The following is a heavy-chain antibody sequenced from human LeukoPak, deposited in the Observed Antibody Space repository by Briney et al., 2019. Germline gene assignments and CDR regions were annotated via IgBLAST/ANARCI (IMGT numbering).Heavy chain of an antibody. Sequence: SQTLSLTCTVSGGSISSGGYYWSWIRQHPGKGLEWIGYIYYSGSTYYNPSLKNRVTISVDTSKNQFSLKLSSVTAADTAVYYCAREAGVVVTGYFDLWGRGTLVTASS. V-gene: IGHV4-31*03. CDR1: GGSISSGGYY. J-gene: IGHJ2*01. D-gene: IGHD2-21*02. CDR3: AREAGVVVTGYFDL. CDR2: IYYSGST.